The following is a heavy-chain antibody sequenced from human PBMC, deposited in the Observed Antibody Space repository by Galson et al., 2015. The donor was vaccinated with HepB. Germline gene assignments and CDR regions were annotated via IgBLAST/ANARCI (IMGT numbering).Heavy chain of an antibody. D-gene: IGHD3-9*01. J-gene: IGHJ6*02. Sequence: SLRLSCAASGFTFSSYSMNWVRQAPGKGLEWVSSISSSSSYIYYADSVKGRFTISRDNAKNSLYLQMNSLRAEDTAVYYCARLFVGYDILTGYQPARGMDVWGQGTTVTVSS. CDR3: ARLFVGYDILTGYQPARGMDV. CDR2: ISSSSSYI. V-gene: IGHV3-21*01. CDR1: GFTFSSYS.